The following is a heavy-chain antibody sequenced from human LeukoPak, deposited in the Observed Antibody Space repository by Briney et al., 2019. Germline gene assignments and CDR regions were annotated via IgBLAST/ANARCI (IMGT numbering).Heavy chain of an antibody. D-gene: IGHD3-9*01. CDR2: ISGNGAHP. J-gene: IGHJ4*02. Sequence: GGSLRLSCEASEFILSSYAMSWVRQAPGKGLEWVSSISGNGAHPYYADSVKGRFTISRDNSKNTLYLQMNSLRAEDTAVYYCASTLRYRFDYWGQGTLVTVSS. V-gene: IGHV3-23*01. CDR1: EFILSSYA. CDR3: ASTLRYRFDY.